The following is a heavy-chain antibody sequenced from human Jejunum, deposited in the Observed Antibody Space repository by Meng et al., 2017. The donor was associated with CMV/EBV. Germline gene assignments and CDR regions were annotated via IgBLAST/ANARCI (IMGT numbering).Heavy chain of an antibody. Sequence: SSSHHWGWIRQPPGKGLEWIGNIYDSGSAYYNPSLKSRVSISKDTSKNQFSLRLDSVTAADTAVYYCARVPAELGSSSSSYYFDSWGQGTLVTVSS. CDR1: SSSHH. CDR3: ARVPAELGSSSSSYYFDS. D-gene: IGHD6-13*01. V-gene: IGHV4-39*07. CDR2: IYDSGSA. J-gene: IGHJ4*02.